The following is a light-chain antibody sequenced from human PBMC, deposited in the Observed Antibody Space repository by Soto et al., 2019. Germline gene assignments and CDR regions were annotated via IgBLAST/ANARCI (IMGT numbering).Light chain of an antibody. CDR1: QSVSSN. J-gene: IGKJ5*01. CDR2: DAS. CDR3: QRGDT. Sequence: EIVLTRSPATLSLSPGERATLSCRASQSVSSNLAWYQQKPGQAPRLLIYDASNRATGIPARFSGSGSGTDFTLTISSLEPEDFAVYYCQRGDTFGQGTRLEIK. V-gene: IGKV3-11*01.